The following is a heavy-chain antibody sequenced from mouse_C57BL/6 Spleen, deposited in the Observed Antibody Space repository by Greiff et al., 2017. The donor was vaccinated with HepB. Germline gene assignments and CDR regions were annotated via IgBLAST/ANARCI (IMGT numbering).Heavy chain of an antibody. V-gene: IGHV5-4*01. Sequence: EVQLVESGGGLVKPGGSLKLSCAASGFTFSSYAMSWVRQTPEKRLEWVATISDGGSYTYYPDNVKGRFTISRDNAKNNLYLQMSHLKSEDTAMYYCARGPTMVTTGPFAYWGQGTLATVSA. D-gene: IGHD2-9*01. CDR1: GFTFSSYA. J-gene: IGHJ3*01. CDR2: ISDGGSYT. CDR3: ARGPTMVTTGPFAY.